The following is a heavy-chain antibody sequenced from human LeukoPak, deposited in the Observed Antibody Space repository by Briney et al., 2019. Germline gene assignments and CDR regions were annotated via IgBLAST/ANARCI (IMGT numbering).Heavy chain of an antibody. CDR3: ARGDRGGSYPDY. J-gene: IGHJ4*02. V-gene: IGHV1-24*01. D-gene: IGHD1-26*01. CDR2: FDPEDGET. CDR1: GYTLTELS. Sequence: ASVKVSCKVSGYTLTELSMHWVRQAPGKGLEWMGGFDPEDGETIYAQKFQGRVTITRNTSISTAYMELSSLRSEDTAVYYCARGDRGGSYPDYWGQGTLVTVSS.